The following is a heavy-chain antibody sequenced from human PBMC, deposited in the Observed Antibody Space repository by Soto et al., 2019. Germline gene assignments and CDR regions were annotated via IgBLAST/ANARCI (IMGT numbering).Heavy chain of an antibody. D-gene: IGHD3-22*01. CDR3: AKDGLTYYYDSSGYYYPFDY. Sequence: GGSLRLSCAASGFTFSSYAMSWVRQAPGKRLEWVSAISGSGGSTYYADSVKGRFTISRDNSKNTLYLQMNSLRAEDTAVYYCAKDGLTYYYDSSGYYYPFDYWGQGTLVTVSS. V-gene: IGHV3-23*01. CDR2: ISGSGGST. CDR1: GFTFSSYA. J-gene: IGHJ4*02.